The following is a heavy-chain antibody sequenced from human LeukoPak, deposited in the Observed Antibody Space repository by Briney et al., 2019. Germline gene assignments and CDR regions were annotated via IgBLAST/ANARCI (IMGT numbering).Heavy chain of an antibody. CDR2: ISSSSSYI. V-gene: IGHV3-21*01. CDR3: VRKVVVAATGYYYGMDV. Sequence: ETLSLTCVVYGGSFSGYYWSWVRQAPGKGLEWVSSISSSSSYIYYADSVKGRFTISRDNAKNSLYLQMNSLRAEDTAVYYCVRKVVVAATGYYYGMDVWGQGTTVTVSS. D-gene: IGHD2-15*01. J-gene: IGHJ6*02. CDR1: GGSFSGYY.